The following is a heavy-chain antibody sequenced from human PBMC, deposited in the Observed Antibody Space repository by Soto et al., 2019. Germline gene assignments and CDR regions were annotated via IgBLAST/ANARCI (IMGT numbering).Heavy chain of an antibody. D-gene: IGHD3-16*01. CDR3: ARDATFCLDC. CDR2: INRDGGER. V-gene: IGHV3-7*03. CDR1: GFSFSNYW. J-gene: IGHJ4*02. Sequence: GGSLRLSCAASGFSFSNYWMAWVRQAPGKGLEWVANINRDGGERYHADSVRGRFTIFRDNSENSLYLQMNRLRAEDTAVYYCARDATFCLDCWGRGTLVTVS.